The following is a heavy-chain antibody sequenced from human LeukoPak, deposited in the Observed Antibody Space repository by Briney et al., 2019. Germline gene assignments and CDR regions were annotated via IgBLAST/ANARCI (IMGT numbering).Heavy chain of an antibody. CDR2: ISGTGGDT. J-gene: IGHJ4*02. CDR1: GLIFSSYV. CDR3: AKDDDDGDHVVVDH. D-gene: IGHD4-17*01. V-gene: IGHV3-23*01. Sequence: GSLRLSCAASGLIFSSYVMSWVRQAPGKGLEWVSTISGTGGDTYYTDSVKGRFTVSRDNSKNTEYLQMNSLRAEDTAIYYCAKDDDDGDHVVVDHWGQGTLVTVSS.